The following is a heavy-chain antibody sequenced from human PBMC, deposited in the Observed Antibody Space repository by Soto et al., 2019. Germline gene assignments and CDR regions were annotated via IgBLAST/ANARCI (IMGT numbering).Heavy chain of an antibody. V-gene: IGHV1-69*02. CDR2: IIPILGIA. CDR1: GGTFSSYT. Sequence: QVQLVQSGAEVKKPGSSVKVSCKASGGTFSSYTISWVRQAPGQGLEWMGRIIPILGIANYAQKFQGRVTITADKSTSTAYMELISLRSEDTAVYYCARIVGATGSVDYWGQGTLVTVSS. D-gene: IGHD1-26*01. J-gene: IGHJ4*02. CDR3: ARIVGATGSVDY.